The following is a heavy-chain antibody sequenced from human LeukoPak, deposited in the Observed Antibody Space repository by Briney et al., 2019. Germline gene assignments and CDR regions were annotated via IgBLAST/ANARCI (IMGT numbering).Heavy chain of an antibody. V-gene: IGHV3-21*01. CDR3: ASVDYYGSGNYYNDVDY. CDR1: GFTFSSDS. CDR2: ISSSSRYI. J-gene: IGHJ4*02. Sequence: GGSLRLSCAASGFTFSSDSMNWVRQAPGKGLEWVSSISSSSRYIYYADSVKGRLTISRDNAKNSLYLQMNSLRAEDTPLSYCASVDYYGSGNYYNDVDYWGQGTLVTVSS. D-gene: IGHD3-10*01.